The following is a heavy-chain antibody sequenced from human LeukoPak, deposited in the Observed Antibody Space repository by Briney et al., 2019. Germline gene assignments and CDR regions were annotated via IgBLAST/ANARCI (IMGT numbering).Heavy chain of an antibody. CDR3: AKDGAGFDT. CDR2: INIGGTNT. CDR1: GFTFNNYY. Sequence: GSLRLSCAASGFTFNNYYMSWIRQAPGKGLEWLSYINIGGTNTRYADSVKGRFTISRDNAKKSLYLEMNNLRAEDTAVYYCAKDGAGFDTWGQGVLVTVSS. V-gene: IGHV3-11*01. J-gene: IGHJ5*02.